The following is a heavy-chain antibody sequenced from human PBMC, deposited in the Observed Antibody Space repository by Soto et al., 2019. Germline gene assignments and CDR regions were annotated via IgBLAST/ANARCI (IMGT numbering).Heavy chain of an antibody. J-gene: IGHJ6*03. V-gene: IGHV3-23*01. Sequence: GGSLRLSCAASGFTFSSYAMSWVRQAPGKGLKWVSAISGSGGSTYYADSVKGRFTISRDNSKNTLYLQMNSLRAEDTAVYYCAKDDGYSYGPYYYYYMDVWGKGTTVTVSS. CDR1: GFTFSSYA. CDR3: AKDDGYSYGPYYYYYMDV. CDR2: ISGSGGST. D-gene: IGHD5-18*01.